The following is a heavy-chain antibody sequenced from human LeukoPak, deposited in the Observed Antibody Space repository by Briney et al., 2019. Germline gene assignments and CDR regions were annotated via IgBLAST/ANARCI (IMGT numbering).Heavy chain of an antibody. CDR3: ARSNREFASGSGDF. J-gene: IGHJ4*02. CDR1: GFTFSSHW. V-gene: IGHV3-7*05. Sequence: GGSLRLSCAASGFTFSSHWMSWVRQGPGKGLEWVANIKQDGSEKYYVDSVKGRLTISRDNAKNSLYLQMNSLRAEDTAVYYCARSNREFASGSGDFWGQGTLVTVSS. CDR2: IKQDGSEK. D-gene: IGHD3-10*01.